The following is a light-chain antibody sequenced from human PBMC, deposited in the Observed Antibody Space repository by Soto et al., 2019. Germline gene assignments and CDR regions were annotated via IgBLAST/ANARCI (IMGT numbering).Light chain of an antibody. J-gene: IGKJ1*01. CDR1: QTVTSNF. Sequence: VLTQSPGTLSLSPGERATLSCRASQTVTSNFLAWYQEKPGQAPRLLIYGASSRATGIPDRFSGSGSGTDFTLTISRLEPEDFAVYYCQQYGSSSWTFGQGTKVDIK. CDR2: GAS. CDR3: QQYGSSSWT. V-gene: IGKV3-20*01.